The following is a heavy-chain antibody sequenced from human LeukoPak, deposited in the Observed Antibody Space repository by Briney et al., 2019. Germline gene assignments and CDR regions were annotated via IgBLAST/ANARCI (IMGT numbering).Heavy chain of an antibody. D-gene: IGHD6-13*01. CDR1: DYSVTSAYY. V-gene: IGHV4-38-2*01. J-gene: IGHJ4*02. Sequence: SETLSLTCAVSDYSVTSAYYWGWIRQFPGKELEWIGSIFHGETTYYNPSLESRVTISVDPSKNQFSLRLTSVTAADTAVYYCARVGSSWYWDDYWGQGTLVTAPS. CDR3: ARVGSSWYWDDY. CDR2: IFHGETT.